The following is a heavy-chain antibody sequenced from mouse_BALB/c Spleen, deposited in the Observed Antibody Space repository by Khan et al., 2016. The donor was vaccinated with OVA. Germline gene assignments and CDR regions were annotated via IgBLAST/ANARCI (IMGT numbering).Heavy chain of an antibody. V-gene: IGHV3-2*02. Sequence: EVKLLESGPGLVKPSQSLSLTCTVTGYSITSGYAWNWIRQFPGNKLEWRGYISYSGVTSYTPSLKSRISITQDTSKNQFFLKLNSVTTEDTATYDGASGNYYGYHFDYWGQGTTLTVSS. CDR1: GYSITSGYA. J-gene: IGHJ2*01. CDR2: ISYSGVT. CDR3: ASGNYYGYHFDY. D-gene: IGHD1-2*01.